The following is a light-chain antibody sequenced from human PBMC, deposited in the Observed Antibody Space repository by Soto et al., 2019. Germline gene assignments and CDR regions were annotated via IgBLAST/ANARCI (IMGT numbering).Light chain of an antibody. Sequence: QAVLTQPPSLSGSPGQSVTISCTGTSSDVGKYDRVSWYQQPPGTAPKLISYEVTNRPSGVPARFAGTKPGKAASRTISRLQAEDEAVYCCSSYSSPSRHGFGARTELPV. CDR2: EVT. J-gene: IGLJ1*01. V-gene: IGLV2-18*02. CDR1: SSDVGKYDR. CDR3: SSYSSPSRHG.